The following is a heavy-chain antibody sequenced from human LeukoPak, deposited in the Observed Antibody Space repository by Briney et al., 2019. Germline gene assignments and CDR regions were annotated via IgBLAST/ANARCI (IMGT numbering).Heavy chain of an antibody. D-gene: IGHD3-10*01. J-gene: IGHJ3*02. CDR1: GGSISGDY. Sequence: SETLSLTCTVSGGSISGDYWSWIRQPPGKGLEWIGYIYYSGGTNYNPSLKSRVTISVDTSKNQFSLRLISVTAADTAVYYCARHGGTSGRSYRQDAFDIWGQGTMVTVSS. CDR2: IYYSGGT. V-gene: IGHV4-59*08. CDR3: ARHGGTSGRSYRQDAFDI.